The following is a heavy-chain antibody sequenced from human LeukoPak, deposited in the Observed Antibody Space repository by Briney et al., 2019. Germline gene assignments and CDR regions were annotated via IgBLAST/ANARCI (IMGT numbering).Heavy chain of an antibody. CDR3: ARDDTSY. V-gene: IGHV1-2*02. J-gene: IGHJ4*02. CDR1: GYTFTSYD. Sequence: ASVKVSCKAPGYTFTSYDINWVRQATGQGLEWMGWINPNSGGTNYAQKFQGRVTMTRDTSISTAYMELSRLRSDDTAVYYCARDDTSYWGQGTLVTVSS. D-gene: IGHD2-2*01. CDR2: INPNSGGT.